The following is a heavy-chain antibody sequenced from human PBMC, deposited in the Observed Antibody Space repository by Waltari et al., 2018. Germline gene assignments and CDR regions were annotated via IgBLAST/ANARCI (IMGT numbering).Heavy chain of an antibody. V-gene: IGHV3-11*01. CDR3: ARGASGADL. D-gene: IGHD3-10*01. CDR2: MSGSETST. J-gene: IGHJ5*02. Sequence: QVQLVESGGGLVKPGGSLRLSCAGSGFNFSDHYMSWMRQAPGKGREWVSDMSGSETSTNYADSVRGRFTISRDNAKESLYLQMNSLTVEDTGVYYCARGASGADLWGQGTLVIVSS. CDR1: GFNFSDHY.